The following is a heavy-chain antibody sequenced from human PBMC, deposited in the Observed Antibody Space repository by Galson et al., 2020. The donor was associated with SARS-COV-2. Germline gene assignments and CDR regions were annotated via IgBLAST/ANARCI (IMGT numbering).Heavy chain of an antibody. CDR2: IHHTGRI. CDR3: ARHAAAINYFDY. V-gene: IGHV4-39*01. J-gene: IGHJ4*02. CDR1: GGSISSGNYY. D-gene: IGHD6-13*01. Sequence: SQTLSLTCTVSGGSISSGNYYWDWIRRAPGKALEWIGNIHHTGRIYYNPSLGSRVTMSVDTSKSQFSLRLSSVTAADTAVYYCARHAAAINYFDYWGQGTPVTVSS.